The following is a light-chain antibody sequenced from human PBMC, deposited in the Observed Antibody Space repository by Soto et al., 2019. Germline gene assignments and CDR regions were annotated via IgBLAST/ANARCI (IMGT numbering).Light chain of an antibody. J-gene: IGLJ3*02. CDR2: TNN. V-gene: IGLV1-44*01. CDR3: AAWDDSLNGFWV. Sequence: QSVLTQPPSASGTPGQRVTISCSGSSSNIGRYTVNWYQQLPGTAPTLLISTNNQRPAGVPDRFSGSKSGTSASLAISGLQSKDEADYYCAAWDDSLNGFWVFGGGTKLTVL. CDR1: SSNIGRYT.